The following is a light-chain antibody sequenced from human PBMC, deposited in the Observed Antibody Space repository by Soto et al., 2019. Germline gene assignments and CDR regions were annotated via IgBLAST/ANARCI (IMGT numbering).Light chain of an antibody. CDR2: ANS. CDR1: SSNIGAGYD. V-gene: IGLV1-40*01. J-gene: IGLJ3*02. CDR3: QSYDNSLSGWV. Sequence: QSVLTQPPSVSGAPGQRVTISCTGSSSNIGAGYDVHWYQQLPGTAPKLLINANSNRPSGVPDRFSASKSGTSASLAITGLQAEDEADYYCQSYDNSLSGWVFGGGTKLTVL.